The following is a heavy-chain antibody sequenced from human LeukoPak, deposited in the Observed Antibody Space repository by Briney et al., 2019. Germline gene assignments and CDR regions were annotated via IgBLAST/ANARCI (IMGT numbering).Heavy chain of an antibody. V-gene: IGHV1-69*13. CDR1: GGTFSSYA. J-gene: IGHJ5*02. CDR3: ARDWGYSSSWYWFDP. Sequence: ASVKVPCKASGGTFSSYAISWVRQAPGQGLEWMGGIIPIFGTANYAQKFQGRVTITADESMSTAYMELSSLRSEDTAVYYCARDWGYSSSWYWFDPWGQGTLVTVSS. CDR2: IIPIFGTA. D-gene: IGHD6-13*01.